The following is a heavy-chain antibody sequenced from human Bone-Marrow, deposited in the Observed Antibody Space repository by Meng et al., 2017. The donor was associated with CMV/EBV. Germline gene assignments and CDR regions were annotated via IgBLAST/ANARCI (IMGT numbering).Heavy chain of an antibody. Sequence: GSLRLSCAVFGGSFSGYYWSWIRQPPGKGLEWIGEINHSGSTNYNPSLKSRVTISVDTSQKQFSLNLSSVSAADTAGYYCAGGRYSRWWFDYWGQGTLVTVSS. D-gene: IGHD1-26*01. J-gene: IGHJ4*02. CDR2: INHSGST. CDR1: GGSFSGYY. CDR3: AGGRYSRWWFDY. V-gene: IGHV4-34*01.